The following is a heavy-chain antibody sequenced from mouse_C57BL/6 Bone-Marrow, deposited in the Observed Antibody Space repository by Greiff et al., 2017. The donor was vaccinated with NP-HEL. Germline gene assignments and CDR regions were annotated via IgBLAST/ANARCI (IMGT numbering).Heavy chain of an antibody. J-gene: IGHJ3*01. Sequence: EVNVVDSGGGLVQSGRSLRLSCATTGFTFSDFYMEWVRQAPGKGLEWIAASRNKANDYTTEYSASVKGRFIVSRDTSQSILYLQMNALRAEDTAIYYCARDLWSPFAYWGQGTLVTVSA. CDR1: GFTFSDFY. CDR3: ARDLWSPFAY. V-gene: IGHV7-1*01. D-gene: IGHD1-1*02. CDR2: SRNKANDYTT.